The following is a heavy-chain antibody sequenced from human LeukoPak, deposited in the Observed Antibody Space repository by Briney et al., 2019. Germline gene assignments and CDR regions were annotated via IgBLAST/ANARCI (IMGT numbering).Heavy chain of an antibody. CDR1: GLTFSSYA. CDR3: AKNKDWNDEELDY. CDR2: ISGSGGST. D-gene: IGHD1-1*01. J-gene: IGHJ4*02. V-gene: IGHV3-23*01. Sequence: GGSLRLSCAASGLTFSSYAMTWVRQAPGKGLEWVSGISGSGGSTYYADSVKGRFTISRDNSKNTLYLQMNSLRAEDTAVYYCAKNKDWNDEELDYWGQGTLVTVSS.